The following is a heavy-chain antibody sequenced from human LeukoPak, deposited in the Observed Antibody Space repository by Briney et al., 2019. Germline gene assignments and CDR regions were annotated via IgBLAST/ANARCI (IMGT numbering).Heavy chain of an antibody. J-gene: IGHJ5*02. CDR1: GGSISSGSYY. V-gene: IGHV4-61*02. CDR2: IYTSGST. D-gene: IGHD3-3*01. CDR3: ARDRIDYDFWSGYAYNWFDP. Sequence: SETLSLTCTVSGGSISSGSYYWSWIRQPAGKGLEWIGRIYTSGSTNYNPSLKRRVTISVDTSKNQFSLKMSSVTAADTAVYYCARDRIDYDFWSGYAYNWFDPWGQGTLVTVSS.